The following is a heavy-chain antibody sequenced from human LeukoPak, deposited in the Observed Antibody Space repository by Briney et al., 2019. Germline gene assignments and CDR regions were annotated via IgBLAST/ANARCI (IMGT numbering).Heavy chain of an antibody. CDR2: IKQDGSDK. V-gene: IGHV3-7*01. D-gene: IGHD2-2*01. CDR1: GFTFSTYW. J-gene: IGHJ4*02. Sequence: GGSLRLSCAASGFTFSTYWMSWVRQAPGKGLEWVDNIKQDGSDKFYVDSVKGRFTISRDNAKNSMYLQMNSLRAEDTAVYYCARVLPVASRDYWGQGTLVTVSS. CDR3: ARVLPVASRDY.